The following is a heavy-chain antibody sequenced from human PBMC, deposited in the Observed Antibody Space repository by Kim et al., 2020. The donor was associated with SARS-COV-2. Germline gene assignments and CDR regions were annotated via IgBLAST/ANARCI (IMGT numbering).Heavy chain of an antibody. CDR1: GGSVSSGSYY. V-gene: IGHV4-61*01. CDR3: ARARDGRWELHLDY. D-gene: IGHD1-26*01. CDR2: IYYSGST. J-gene: IGHJ4*02. Sequence: SETLSLTCTVSGGSVSSGSYYWSWIRQPPGKGLEWIGYIYYSGSTNYNPSLKSRVTISVDTSKNQFSLKLSSVTAADTAVYYCARARDGRWELHLDYWGQGTLVTVSS.